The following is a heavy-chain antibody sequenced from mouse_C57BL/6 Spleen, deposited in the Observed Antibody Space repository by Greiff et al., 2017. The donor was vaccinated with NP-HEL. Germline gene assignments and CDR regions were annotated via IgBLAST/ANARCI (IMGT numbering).Heavy chain of an antibody. CDR3: ARSAGTWYFDY. Sequence: QVQLKQSGTELVKPGASVKLSCKASGYTFTSYWMHWVKQRPGQGLEWIGNINPSNGGTNYNEKFKSKATLTVDKSSSTAYMQLSSLTSEDSAVYYCARSAGTWYFDYWGQGTTLTVSS. V-gene: IGHV1-53*01. CDR1: GYTFTSYW. CDR2: INPSNGGT. J-gene: IGHJ2*01. D-gene: IGHD4-1*01.